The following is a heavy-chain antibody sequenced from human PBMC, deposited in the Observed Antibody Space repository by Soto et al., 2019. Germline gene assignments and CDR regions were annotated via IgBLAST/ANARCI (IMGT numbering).Heavy chain of an antibody. CDR2: ISGYNGNT. CDR3: ARIADGSMTTCSFPSRFHIRGCYYYYGMDV. D-gene: IGHD2-2*01. V-gene: IGHV1-18*01. J-gene: IGHJ6*02. CDR1: GYTFTSYG. Sequence: QVRLVQSAAEVKKPGASVKVSCKASGYTFTSYGISWVRQAPGQGLEWMGWISGYNGNTKLAQKLQGRVTMTTDTPTRTAFMELRSLRSDDTAVYYCARIADGSMTTCSFPSRFHIRGCYYYYGMDVWGQGTTVTVSS.